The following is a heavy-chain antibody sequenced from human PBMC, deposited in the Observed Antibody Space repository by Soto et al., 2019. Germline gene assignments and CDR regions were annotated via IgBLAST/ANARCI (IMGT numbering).Heavy chain of an antibody. CDR2: ISPYSGDT. V-gene: IGHV1-18*01. D-gene: IGHD1-26*01. CDR1: GYTLPNYG. J-gene: IGHJ3*02. CDR3: ALVGSTDAFDI. Sequence: QVQLVQSGGEVKKPGASVKISCKASGYTLPNYGITWVRQAPGQGLEWMGWISPYSGDTNYAQKLQGRVTMTTDTSTSTAYMERRSLRSDDTAVYYCALVGSTDAFDIWGQGTMVTVSS.